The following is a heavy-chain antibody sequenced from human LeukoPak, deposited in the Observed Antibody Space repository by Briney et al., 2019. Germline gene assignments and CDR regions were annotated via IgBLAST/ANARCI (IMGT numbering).Heavy chain of an antibody. D-gene: IGHD3-10*01. J-gene: IGHJ5*02. CDR3: ARKMVRDPPGHWFDP. CDR2: IIPIFGTA. CDR1: GGTFSSYA. V-gene: IGHV1-69*13. Sequence: ASVKVPCKASGGTFSSYAISWVRQAPGQGLEWMGGIIPIFGTANYAQKFKGRVTITADESTSTAYMELSSLRSEDTAVYYCARKMVRDPPGHWFDPWGQGTLVTVSS.